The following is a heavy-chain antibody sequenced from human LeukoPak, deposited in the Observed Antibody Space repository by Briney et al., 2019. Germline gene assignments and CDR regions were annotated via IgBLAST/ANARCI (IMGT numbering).Heavy chain of an antibody. V-gene: IGHV3-74*01. CDR3: ARSVGATRAEYFQH. Sequence: VGSLRLSCVASGFTFSRYWMHWVRQAPGKGLVWVSRINSDGRSTNYADSVKGRFTISRDNAKNSLYLQMNSLRAEDTAVYYCARSVGATRAEYFQHWGQGTLVTVSS. J-gene: IGHJ1*01. CDR1: GFTFSRYW. D-gene: IGHD1-26*01. CDR2: INSDGRST.